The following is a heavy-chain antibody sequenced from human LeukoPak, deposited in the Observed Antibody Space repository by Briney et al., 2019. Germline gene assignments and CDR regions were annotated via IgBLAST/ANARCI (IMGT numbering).Heavy chain of an antibody. D-gene: IGHD7-27*01. CDR1: GYTFAGYY. CDR2: INPNSGGT. CDR3: ARGPHWDPHFDY. J-gene: IGHJ4*02. Sequence: ASVKVSCKASGYTFAGYYMHWVRQAPGQGLEWMGWINPNSGGTNYAQKFQGRVTMTRDTSISTAYMELSRLRSDDTAVYYCARGPHWDPHFDYWGQGTLVTVSS. V-gene: IGHV1-2*02.